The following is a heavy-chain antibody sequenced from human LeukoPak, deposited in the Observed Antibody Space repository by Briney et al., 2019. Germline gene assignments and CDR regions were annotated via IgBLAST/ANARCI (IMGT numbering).Heavy chain of an antibody. J-gene: IGHJ4*03. CDR1: GGSFSRYY. CDR3: ARGATISETGYFDF. Sequence: SETLSLTCAVSGGSFSRYYWSWIRQSPGKGLEWIAEIDHRGDTNYNPYVKSRVTISVDTSKNQFSLKMRSLSAADTALYYCARGATISETGYFDFWGQGTLVTVSS. D-gene: IGHD5-24*01. CDR2: IDHRGDT. V-gene: IGHV4-34*01.